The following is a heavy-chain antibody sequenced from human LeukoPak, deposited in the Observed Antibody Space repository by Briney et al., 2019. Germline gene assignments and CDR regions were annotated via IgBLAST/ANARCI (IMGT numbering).Heavy chain of an antibody. D-gene: IGHD6-13*01. CDR3: ARDYSSSSY. CDR2: INPNSGGT. J-gene: IGHJ4*02. V-gene: IGHV1-2*02. CDR1: GYTFTSYG. Sequence: ASVKVSCKASGYTFTSYGISWVRQAPGQGLEWMGWINPNSGGTNYAQKFQGRVTMTRDTSISTAYMELSRLRSDDTAVYYCARDYSSSSYWGQGTLVTVSS.